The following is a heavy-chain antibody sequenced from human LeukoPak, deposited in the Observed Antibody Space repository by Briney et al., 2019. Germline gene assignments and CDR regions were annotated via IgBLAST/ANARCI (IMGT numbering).Heavy chain of an antibody. V-gene: IGHV3-30*18. Sequence: GRSLRLSCAASGFTFSSYGMHWVRQAPGKGLEWVAVISYDGSNKYYADSVKGRFTISRDNSKNTLYLQMNSLRAEDTAVYYCAKDRGYCSGGSCATIVYYFDYWGQGSLVTASS. CDR1: GFTFSSYG. D-gene: IGHD2-15*01. CDR2: ISYDGSNK. CDR3: AKDRGYCSGGSCATIVYYFDY. J-gene: IGHJ4*02.